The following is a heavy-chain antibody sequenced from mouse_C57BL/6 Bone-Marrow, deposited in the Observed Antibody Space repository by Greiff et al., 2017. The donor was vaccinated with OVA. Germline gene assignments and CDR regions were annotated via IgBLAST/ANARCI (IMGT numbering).Heavy chain of an antibody. CDR1: GYSITSGYY. CDR2: ISYDGSN. V-gene: IGHV3-6*01. CDR3: ARNAYYSNYDYYAMDY. Sequence: EESGPGLVKPSQSLFLTCSVTGYSITSGYYWNWIRQFPGNKLEWMGYISYDGSNNYNPSLKNRISITRDTSKNQFFLKLNSVTTEDTATYYCARNAYYSNYDYYAMDYWGQGTSVTVSS. D-gene: IGHD2-5*01. J-gene: IGHJ4*01.